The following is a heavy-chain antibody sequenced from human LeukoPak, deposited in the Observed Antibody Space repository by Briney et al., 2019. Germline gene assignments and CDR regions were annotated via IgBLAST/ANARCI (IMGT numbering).Heavy chain of an antibody. CDR1: GFTFSSYD. D-gene: IGHD2-15*01. V-gene: IGHV3-13*01. CDR2: IGSAGDT. Sequence: PGGSLRLSCAASGFTFSSYDMHWVRQATGKGLEWVSGIGSAGDTYYRGSVKGRFTIYRENAKNSLYPQITSLRLEDTAVYYCARGHLPVVDGDSLSDAFDIWGQGTMVTVSS. CDR3: ARGHLPVVDGDSLSDAFDI. J-gene: IGHJ3*02.